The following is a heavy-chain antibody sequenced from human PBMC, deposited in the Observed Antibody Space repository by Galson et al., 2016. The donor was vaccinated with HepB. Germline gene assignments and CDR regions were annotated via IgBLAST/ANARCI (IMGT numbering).Heavy chain of an antibody. CDR1: GDSVSSNSAV. D-gene: IGHD6-19*01. V-gene: IGHV6-1*01. CDR3: TRGFEYSSGWYYFDH. J-gene: IGHJ4*02. CDR2: TFYKSTWYN. Sequence: CAISGDSVSSNSAVWNWIRQSPSRGLEWLGRTFYKSTWYNDYAVSVKSRITVNADTSKNQFSLHPNSVTPDDTAVYYCTRGFEYSSGWYYFDHWGQGTLVTVSS.